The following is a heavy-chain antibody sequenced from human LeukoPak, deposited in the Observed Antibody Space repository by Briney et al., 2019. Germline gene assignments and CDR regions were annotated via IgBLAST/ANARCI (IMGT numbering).Heavy chain of an antibody. CDR1: EYTFTGYY. Sequence: ASVKVSCKGSEYTFTGYYMHWVRQAPGQGLEWMGWINPNSGGTHYAPKFQGRVTMTRDTSISTAYMELSRLRSDDTAVYYCARGPYVPFPNWYFDLWGRGTLVTVSS. CDR3: ARGPYVPFPNWYFDL. CDR2: INPNSGGT. D-gene: IGHD3-10*02. J-gene: IGHJ2*01. V-gene: IGHV1-2*02.